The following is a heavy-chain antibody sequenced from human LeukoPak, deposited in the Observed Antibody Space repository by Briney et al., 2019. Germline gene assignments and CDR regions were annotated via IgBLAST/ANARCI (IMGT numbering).Heavy chain of an antibody. CDR3: ARTTSTTLAGFDF. D-gene: IGHD1-1*01. V-gene: IGHV4-4*07. J-gene: IGHJ4*02. CDR1: GGSIRSYS. CDR2: IYTSGSP. Sequence: PSETLSLTFTVSGGSIRSYSWSWIRQPAGKGLDWIGRIYTSGSPNYNPSLKSRVTMSVDTTKNQLSLSLSSVTDADTAVYFCARTTSTTLAGFDFWGQGTLGTVSS.